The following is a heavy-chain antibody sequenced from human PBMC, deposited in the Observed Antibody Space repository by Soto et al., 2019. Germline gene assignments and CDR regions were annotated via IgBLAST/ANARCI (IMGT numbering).Heavy chain of an antibody. D-gene: IGHD6-6*01. V-gene: IGHV1-69*13. CDR3: AIEYSYSPPYHPIGH. J-gene: IGHJ4*02. CDR2: IIPIFGTT. Sequence: ASVKVSCKASGGTFSSYAFSWVRQAPGQGLEWMGGIIPIFGTTNYAQKFQGRLTITADESASTAYMELSSLRSEDTAVYYCAIEYSYSPPYHPIGHWGQGTLVTAPQ. CDR1: GGTFSSYA.